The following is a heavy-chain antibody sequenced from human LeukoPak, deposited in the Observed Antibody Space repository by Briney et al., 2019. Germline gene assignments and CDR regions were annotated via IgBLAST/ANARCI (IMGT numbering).Heavy chain of an antibody. CDR2: IYYSGST. V-gene: IGHV4-59*01. J-gene: IGHJ5*02. CDR1: GGSISSYY. CDR3: ARWGREGNWFDP. D-gene: IGHD5-24*01. Sequence: SETLSLTCTVSGGSISSYYWSWIRQPPGKGLEWIGYIYYSGSTNYNPSLKSRVTISVDTSKNQFSLKLSSVTAADTAVCYCARWGREGNWFDPWGQGTLVTVSS.